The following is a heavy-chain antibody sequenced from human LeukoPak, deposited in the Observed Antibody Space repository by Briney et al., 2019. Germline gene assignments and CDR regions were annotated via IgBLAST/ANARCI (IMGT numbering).Heavy chain of an antibody. CDR3: ARDSPAVAGLFDY. CDR2: IYHSGST. Sequence: SETLSLTCTVSGYSISSGYYWGWIRQPPGKGLEWIGSIYHSGSTYYNPSLKSRVTISVDTSKNQFSLKLSSVTAADTAVYYCARDSPAVAGLFDYWGQGTLVTVSS. V-gene: IGHV4-38-2*02. J-gene: IGHJ4*02. CDR1: GYSISSGYY. D-gene: IGHD6-19*01.